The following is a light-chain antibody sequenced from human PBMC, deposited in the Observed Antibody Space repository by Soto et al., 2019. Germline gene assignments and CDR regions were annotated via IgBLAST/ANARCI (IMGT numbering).Light chain of an antibody. J-gene: IGKJ4*01. V-gene: IGKV1-8*01. CDR2: AAS. CDR1: QGISSY. CDR3: QQYYSYPLT. Sequence: AIRMTPSPSSLPASTGDRVTITCLASQGISSYLAWYQQKPGKAPKLLIYAASTLQSGVPSRFSGSGSGTDFTLTISCLQSEDFATYYCQQYYSYPLTFGGGTKVDI.